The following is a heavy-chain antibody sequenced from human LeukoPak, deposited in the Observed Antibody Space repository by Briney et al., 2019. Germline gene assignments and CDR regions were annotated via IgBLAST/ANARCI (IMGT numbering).Heavy chain of an antibody. Sequence: AGGSLRLSCAASGFTFSSYSMNWVRQAPGKGLEWVSYISSSSSTIYYADSVKGRFTISRDNAKNSLHLQMNRLRDEDTAVYYCARENGDYWGQGTLVTVSS. CDR2: ISSSSSTI. J-gene: IGHJ4*02. CDR1: GFTFSSYS. V-gene: IGHV3-48*02. CDR3: ARENGDY.